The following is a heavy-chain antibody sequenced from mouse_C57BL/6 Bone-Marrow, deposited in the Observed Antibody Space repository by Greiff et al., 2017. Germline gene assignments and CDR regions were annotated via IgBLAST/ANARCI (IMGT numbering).Heavy chain of an antibody. CDR2: IYPRSGNT. CDR1: GYTFTSYG. J-gene: IGHJ4*01. D-gene: IGHD1-1*01. CDR3: ARRNFYYGSSFYAMDY. Sequence: QVQLKQSGAELARPGASVKLSCKASGYTFTSYGISWVKQRTGQGLEWIGEIYPRSGNTYYNEKFKGKATLTADKSSSTAYMELRSLTSEDSAVYFCARRNFYYGSSFYAMDYWGQGTSVTSPQ. V-gene: IGHV1-81*01.